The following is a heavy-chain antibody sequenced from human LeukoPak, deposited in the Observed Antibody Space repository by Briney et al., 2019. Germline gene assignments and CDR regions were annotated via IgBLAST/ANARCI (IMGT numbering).Heavy chain of an antibody. D-gene: IGHD3-3*02. J-gene: IGHJ6*02. CDR3: AKDIGREPYSPAFRKYYYYGMDV. V-gene: IGHV3-23*01. CDR2: ISGSGGST. Sequence: GGSLRLSCAASGFTFSSYAMSWVRQAPGKGLEWVSAISGSGGSTYYADSVKGRFTISRDDSKNTLYLQMNSLRAEDTAVYYCAKDIGREPYSPAFRKYYYYGMDVWGQGTTITVSS. CDR1: GFTFSSYA.